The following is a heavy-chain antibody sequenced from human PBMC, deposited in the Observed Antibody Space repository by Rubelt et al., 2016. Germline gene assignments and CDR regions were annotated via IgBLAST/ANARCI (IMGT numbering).Heavy chain of an antibody. Sequence: QVQLQESGPGLVKPSETLSLTCAVSGGSISTYYWSWIRQPPGKGLEWIGYIYYSGSANYNPSLKSRVTISVDTSKTRFSRKLSSVTAADTAVYYCARGLTVASISALEDWGQGTLVTVSS. CDR3: ARGLTVASISALED. V-gene: IGHV4-59*12. CDR1: GGSISTYY. CDR2: IYYSGSA. D-gene: IGHD6-6*01. J-gene: IGHJ4*02.